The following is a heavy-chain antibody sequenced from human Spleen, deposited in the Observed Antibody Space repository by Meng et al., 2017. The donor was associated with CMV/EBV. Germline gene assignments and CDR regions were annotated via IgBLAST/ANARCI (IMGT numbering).Heavy chain of an antibody. J-gene: IGHJ4*02. V-gene: IGHV6-1*01. CDR1: GDNISSNTAA. CDR3: ARRHCSRTSCYDAFFDY. CDR2: TYYRSKWYN. D-gene: IGHD2-2*01. Sequence: SQTLSLTCAISGDNISSNTAAWNWIRQSPSRGLEWLGRTYYRSKWYNDYAVSVDSRITINPDTSKNQFSLQLNSMTPEDTAVYYCARRHCSRTSCYDAFFDYWGQGTLVTVSS.